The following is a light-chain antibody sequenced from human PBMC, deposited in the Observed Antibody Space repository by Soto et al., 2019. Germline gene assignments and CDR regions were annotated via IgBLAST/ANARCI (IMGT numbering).Light chain of an antibody. V-gene: IGKV3-11*01. Sequence: EIVLTQSPATLSLSPGERATLSCRASQSVSRYLAWYQQKPGQAPRLLIYDASNRATGITARFSGSGSGTAFTLTISSLEPEDFAVYYCQQRSNRTGFGGGKKVEIK. CDR1: QSVSRY. J-gene: IGKJ4*02. CDR2: DAS. CDR3: QQRSNRTG.